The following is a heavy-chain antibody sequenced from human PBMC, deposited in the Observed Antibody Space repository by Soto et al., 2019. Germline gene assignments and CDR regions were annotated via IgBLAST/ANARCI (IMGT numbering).Heavy chain of an antibody. V-gene: IGHV1-46*01. D-gene: IGHD5-18*01. CDR3: AVGYSYGYVLDY. CDR1: GYTFTSYS. CDR2: INPSGGTT. J-gene: IGHJ4*02. Sequence: ASVKVSCKASGYTFTSYSMHWVRQAPGQGLEWMGIINPSGGTTSYAQKFQGRVTMTRDTSTSTVYMELSSLRSKDTAVYYCAVGYSYGYVLDYWGQGTQVTVSS.